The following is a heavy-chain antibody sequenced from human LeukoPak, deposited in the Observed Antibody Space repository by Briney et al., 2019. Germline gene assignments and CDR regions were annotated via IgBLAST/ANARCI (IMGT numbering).Heavy chain of an antibody. CDR1: GGSISSYY. V-gene: IGHV4-59*05. Sequence: SETLSLTCTVSGGSISSYYWSWIRQPPGKGLEWIGSIYYSGSTYYNPSLKSRVTISVDTSKNQFSLKLSSVTAADTAVYYCARDGAILYINFDYWGQGTLVTVSS. CDR2: IYYSGST. J-gene: IGHJ4*02. CDR3: ARDGAILYINFDY. D-gene: IGHD5-24*01.